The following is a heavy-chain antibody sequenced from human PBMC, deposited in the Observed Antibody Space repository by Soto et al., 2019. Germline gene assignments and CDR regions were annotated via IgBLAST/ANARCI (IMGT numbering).Heavy chain of an antibody. CDR1: GYTFTSYP. V-gene: IGHV1-3*01. D-gene: IGHD3-22*01. CDR2: INGANANT. CDR3: VRLGYEITGYGDY. J-gene: IGHJ4*02. Sequence: QVQLVQSGAEVKEPGASVKVSCKASGYTFTSYPIHWVRQAPGQRLEWMGRINGANANTKYSENFQGRVTITSDTSASRAYMECSNLRSEDTAVYYCVRLGYEITGYGDYWGQGTLVTVSS.